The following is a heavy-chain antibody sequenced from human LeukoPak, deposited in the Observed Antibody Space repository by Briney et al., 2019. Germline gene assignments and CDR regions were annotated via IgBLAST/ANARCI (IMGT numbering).Heavy chain of an antibody. D-gene: IGHD1-26*01. CDR3: ARDTTGSSLDY. CDR1: GGSISSGSYY. CDR2: IYTSGST. Sequence: SQTLSLTCTVSGGSISSGSYYWSWIRQPAGKGLEWIGRIYTSGSTNYNPSLKSRVTISVDTSKNQFSLKLSSVTAADTAVYYCARDTTGSSLDYWGQGTLVTV. J-gene: IGHJ4*02. V-gene: IGHV4-61*02.